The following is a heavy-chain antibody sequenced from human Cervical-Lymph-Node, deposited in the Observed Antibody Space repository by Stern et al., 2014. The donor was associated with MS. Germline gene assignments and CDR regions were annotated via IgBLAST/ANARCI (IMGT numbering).Heavy chain of an antibody. V-gene: IGHV4-28*01. J-gene: IGHJ3*02. Sequence: QVQLQESGPGLVKPSDTLSLTCAVSGYSISTNHWWGWIRQPPGKGLEWIGYIFYHGSTYYNPSLKSRVTMSVDTSDNQFSLKLTSVTAADTAVYYCARTINTSGTDFDIWGQGTMVTVSS. CDR3: ARTINTSGTDFDI. CDR1: GYSISTNHW. CDR2: IFYHGST. D-gene: IGHD1-1*01.